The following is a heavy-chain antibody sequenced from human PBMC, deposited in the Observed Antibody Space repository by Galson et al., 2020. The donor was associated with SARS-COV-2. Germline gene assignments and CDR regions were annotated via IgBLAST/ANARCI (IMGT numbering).Heavy chain of an antibody. CDR3: ASSNTAMVIYYYYGMDV. V-gene: IGHV3-30-3*01. D-gene: IGHD5-18*01. J-gene: IGHJ6*02. CDR2: ISYDGSNK. CDR1: GFKYSSYA. Sequence: GGSPSLSCAASGFKYSSYAMHWVRQAPGKGLEWVAVISYDGSNKYYADSVKGRFTISRDNSKNTLYLQMNSLRAEDTAVYYCASSNTAMVIYYYYGMDVWGQGTTVTVSS.